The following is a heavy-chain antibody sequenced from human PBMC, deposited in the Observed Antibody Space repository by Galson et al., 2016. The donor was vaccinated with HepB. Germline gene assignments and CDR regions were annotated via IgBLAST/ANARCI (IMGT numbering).Heavy chain of an antibody. D-gene: IGHD1-7*01. CDR3: ARDEIIGTTGDY. J-gene: IGHJ4*02. Sequence: SLRLSCAVSGFTVSNNYMSWVRRPPGKGLEWVSLIYSVGSTHYADSVKGRFTISRDSSKNTLYLQMNSLRAEDTAVYYCARDEIIGTTGDYWGQGTLVTVSS. V-gene: IGHV3-53*01. CDR2: IYSVGST. CDR1: GFTVSNNY.